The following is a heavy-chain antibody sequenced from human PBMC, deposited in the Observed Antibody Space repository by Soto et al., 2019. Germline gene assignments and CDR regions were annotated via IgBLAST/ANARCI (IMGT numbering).Heavy chain of an antibody. J-gene: IGHJ6*02. D-gene: IGHD1-26*01. CDR1: GFTFSSYA. Sequence: VQLLESGGGLVQPGGSLRLSCAASGFTFSSYAASWVRQAPGKGLEWVAVIWYDGSNKYYADSVKGRFTISRDNSKNTLYLQMNSLRAEDTAVYYCARDSGSYYVYYYGMDVWGQGTTVTVSS. CDR2: IWYDGSNK. CDR3: ARDSGSYYVYYYGMDV. V-gene: IGHV3-33*08.